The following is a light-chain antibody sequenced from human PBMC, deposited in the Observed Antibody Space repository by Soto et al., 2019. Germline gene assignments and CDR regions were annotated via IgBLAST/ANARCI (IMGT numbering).Light chain of an antibody. CDR1: QSLSSTY. CDR3: QQYGSSPWRK. J-gene: IGKJ1*01. CDR2: GAS. V-gene: IGKV3-20*01. Sequence: EIVLTQSPGTLSLSPGERATLSCRASQSLSSTYLAWYQQKPGQAPRLLIYGASTRATGIPDRFSGSGSGTDFTLTISRLEPEDFAVYYCQQYGSSPWRKFGQGTRVVIK.